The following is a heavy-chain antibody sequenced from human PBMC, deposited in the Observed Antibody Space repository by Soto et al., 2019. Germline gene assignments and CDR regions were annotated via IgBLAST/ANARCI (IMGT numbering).Heavy chain of an antibody. Sequence: QVQLQESGPGLVKPSETLSLTCTVSGGSINNHYWSWIRQPPGKGLEWLGYVYYNGITNYNPSLKSQVTMSVNTSKNQVSLNLPTLTAADTATDYCASANCYSEYWGQGTPVTVSS. D-gene: IGHD2-21*02. CDR1: GGSINNHY. J-gene: IGHJ4*02. CDR2: VYYNGIT. V-gene: IGHV4-59*11. CDR3: ASANCYSEY.